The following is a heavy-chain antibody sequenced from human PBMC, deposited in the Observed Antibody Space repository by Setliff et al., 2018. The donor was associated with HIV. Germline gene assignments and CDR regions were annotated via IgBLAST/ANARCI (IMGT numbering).Heavy chain of an antibody. CDR2: MNPNSGAT. CDR1: GHPFSNYD. J-gene: IGHJ3*02. D-gene: IGHD6-13*01. V-gene: IGHV1-8*01. CDR3: ARDPGYKSSWYGAFDI. Sequence: ASVKVSCKTSGHPFSNYDIIWVRRATGQGLEWMGWMNPNSGATGYAQKFKDRFIMTRDTSISTAHMELSSLRSDDTAVYYCARDPGYKSSWYGAFDIWGQGTMVTVSS.